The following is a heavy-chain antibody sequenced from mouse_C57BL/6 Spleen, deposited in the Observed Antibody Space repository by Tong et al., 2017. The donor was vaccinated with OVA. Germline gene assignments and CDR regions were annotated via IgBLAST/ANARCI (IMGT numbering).Heavy chain of an antibody. Sequence: EVQLQESGGGLVKPGGSLKLSCAASGFTFSDYGMHWVRQAPEKGLEWVAYISSGSTTIYYVDTVKGRFTISRDNAKNTLLLQMTSLRSEDTAMYYCAKGSMDYWGQGTSVTVSS. J-gene: IGHJ4*01. CDR1: GFTFSDYG. CDR3: AKGSMDY. CDR2: ISSGSTTI. V-gene: IGHV5-17*01.